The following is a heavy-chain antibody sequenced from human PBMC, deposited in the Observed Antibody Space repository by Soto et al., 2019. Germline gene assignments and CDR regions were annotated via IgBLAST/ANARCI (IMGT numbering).Heavy chain of an antibody. CDR2: ISPVSTSK. V-gene: IGHV3-48*02. Sequence: GGSLRLSCAASGFTFSGRGMIWVRQAPGKGLEWLSYISPVSTSKYYADSAKGRFSISRDNARASLYLQMNSPRDDDTAVYYCATVDGPTVATMFFDYWGQGILVTVSS. J-gene: IGHJ4*02. CDR1: GFTFSGRG. D-gene: IGHD5-12*01. CDR3: ATVDGPTVATMFFDY.